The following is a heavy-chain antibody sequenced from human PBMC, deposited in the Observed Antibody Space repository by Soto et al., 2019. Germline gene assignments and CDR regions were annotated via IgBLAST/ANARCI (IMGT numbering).Heavy chain of an antibody. CDR1: GGTFNTYA. CDR3: AREVQVHTPAFVY. J-gene: IGHJ4*02. Sequence: QVQLVQSGAEMKKPGSSVKVSCQSSGGTFNTYAMNWVRQAPGQGPEWMGDISPMFGAANYAPKFQGRVTITADVSTGTSYMQLSSLTAEDTALYFCAREVQVHTPAFVYWGQGTLVTVS. V-gene: IGHV1-69*19. D-gene: IGHD3-10*01. CDR2: ISPMFGAA.